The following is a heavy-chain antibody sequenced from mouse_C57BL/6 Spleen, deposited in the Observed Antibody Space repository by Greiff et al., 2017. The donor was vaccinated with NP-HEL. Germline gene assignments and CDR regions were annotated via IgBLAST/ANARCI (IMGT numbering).Heavy chain of an antibody. CDR1: GYTFTSYW. V-gene: IGHV1-72*01. D-gene: IGHD1-1*01. CDR2: IDPNSGGT. J-gene: IGHJ4*01. Sequence: QVQLKQPGAELVKPGASVKLSCKASGYTFTSYWMHWVKQRPGRGLEWIGRIDPNSGGTKYNEKFKSKATLTVDKPSSTAYMQLSSLTSEDSAVYYCARGYYYGSRYYYAMDYWGQGTSVTVSS. CDR3: ARGYYYGSRYYYAMDY.